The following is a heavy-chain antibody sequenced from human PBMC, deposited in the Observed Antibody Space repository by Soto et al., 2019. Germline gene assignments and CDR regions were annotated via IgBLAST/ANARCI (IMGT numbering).Heavy chain of an antibody. CDR2: ISPSGDNT. CDR1: GYSFTSHY. CDR3: ARDASWQGLVWWFDP. V-gene: IGHV1-46*03. J-gene: IGHJ5*02. D-gene: IGHD6-19*01. Sequence: QAQLVQSGAEVKKPGASVKISCKAIGYSFTSHYMHWVRQAPGQGLEWMGTISPSGDNTGYAQKFQGRVTMTTDTATSTGYMELTSLRSEDTAVYYCARDASWQGLVWWFDPWGQGTLVTVSS.